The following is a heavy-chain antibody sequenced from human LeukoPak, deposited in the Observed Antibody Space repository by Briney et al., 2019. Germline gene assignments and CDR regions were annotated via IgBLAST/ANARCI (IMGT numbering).Heavy chain of an antibody. CDR1: GYSISSGYY. J-gene: IGHJ6*03. D-gene: IGHD2-2*02. CDR2: IYHSGST. V-gene: IGHV4-38-2*02. Sequence: SETLSLTCTVSGYSISSGYYWGWIRQPPGKGLEWIGSIYHSGSTYYNPSLKSRVTISVDTSKNQFSLKLSSVTAADTAVYYCAGTIPYYMDVWGKGTTVTVSS. CDR3: AGTIPYYMDV.